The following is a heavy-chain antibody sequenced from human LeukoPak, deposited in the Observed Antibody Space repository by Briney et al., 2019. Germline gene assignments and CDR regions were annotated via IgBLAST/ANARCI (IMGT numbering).Heavy chain of an antibody. D-gene: IGHD1-26*01. CDR3: AKDRGWELHPTYFDY. V-gene: IGHV3-11*01. J-gene: IGHJ4*02. Sequence: GSLRLSCAASGFTFSDYYMSWIRQAPGKGLEWVSYISSSGSTIYYADSVKGRFTISRDNAKNSLYLQMNSLRAEDMALYYCAKDRGWELHPTYFDYWGQGTLVTVSS. CDR1: GFTFSDYY. CDR2: ISSSGSTI.